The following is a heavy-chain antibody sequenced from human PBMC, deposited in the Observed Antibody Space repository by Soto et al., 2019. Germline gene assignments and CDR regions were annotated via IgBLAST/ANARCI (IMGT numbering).Heavy chain of an antibody. V-gene: IGHV3-15*01. CDR3: TTVHWYDCSGGSCYHVFDY. Sequence: GGSLRLSCAASGFTFSNAWMSWVRQAPGKGLEWVGRIKSKTDGGTTDYAAPVKGRFTISRDDSKNTLYLQMSSLKTEDTAVYYCTTVHWYDCSGGSCYHVFDYWGQGTLVTVSS. D-gene: IGHD2-15*01. J-gene: IGHJ4*02. CDR1: GFTFSNAW. CDR2: IKSKTDGGTT.